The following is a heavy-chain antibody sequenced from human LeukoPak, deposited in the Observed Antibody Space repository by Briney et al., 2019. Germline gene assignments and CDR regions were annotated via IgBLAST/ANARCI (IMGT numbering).Heavy chain of an antibody. J-gene: IGHJ5*02. D-gene: IGHD3-22*01. CDR2: INPSGGST. CDR3: ARADSGGDSSGYKWFHP. V-gene: IGHV1-46*01. CDR1: GYTFSSYY. Sequence: GASVKVSCKASGYTFSSYYMHWVRQAPGQGLEWMGIINPSGGSTSYAQKFQGRVTMTGDTSTSTVYMELSSLRPEDTAVYYCARADSGGDSSGYKWFHPWGQGTLVTVSS.